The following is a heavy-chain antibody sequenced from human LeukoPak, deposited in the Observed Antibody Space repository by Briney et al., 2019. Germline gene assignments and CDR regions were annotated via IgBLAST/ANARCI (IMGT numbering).Heavy chain of an antibody. Sequence: ASVKVSCKGSGYTFSAYYMHRVRQAPGQGLEWMGWISAYNGNTNYAQKLQGRVTMTTDTSTSTAYMELRSLRSDDTAVYYCARYSGYDFFGCFDYWGQGTLVTVSS. D-gene: IGHD5-12*01. V-gene: IGHV1-18*04. J-gene: IGHJ4*02. CDR3: ARYSGYDFFGCFDY. CDR2: ISAYNGNT. CDR1: GYTFSAYY.